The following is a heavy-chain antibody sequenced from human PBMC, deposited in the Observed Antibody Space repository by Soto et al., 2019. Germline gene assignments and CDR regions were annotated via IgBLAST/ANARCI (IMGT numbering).Heavy chain of an antibody. J-gene: IGHJ4*02. V-gene: IGHV4-34*01. Sequence: SETMSLTCAVYGGSFSGYYWSWIRKPPGKGLEWIGEINHSGSTNYNPSLKSRVTISVDTSKNQFSLKLSSVTAADTAVYYCARARTIIAAAPWRYWGQGTLVTVSS. CDR3: ARARTIIAAAPWRY. CDR2: INHSGST. D-gene: IGHD6-13*01. CDR1: GGSFSGYY.